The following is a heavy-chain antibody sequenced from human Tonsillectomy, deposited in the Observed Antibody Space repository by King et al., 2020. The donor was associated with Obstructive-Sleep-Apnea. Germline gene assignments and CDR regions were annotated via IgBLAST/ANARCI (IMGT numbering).Heavy chain of an antibody. CDR1: GGSISSGGYY. CDR2: IYYSGST. CDR3: ARGGTYYDILTGHYFDY. D-gene: IGHD3-9*01. Sequence: LQLQESGPGLVKPSQTLSLTCTVSGGSISSGGYYWSWIRQHPGKGLEWIGYIYYSGSTYYNPSLKSRVTISVDTSKNQFSLKLSSVTAAGTAVCYCARGGTYYDILTGHYFDYWGQGTLVTVSS. J-gene: IGHJ4*02. V-gene: IGHV4-31*03.